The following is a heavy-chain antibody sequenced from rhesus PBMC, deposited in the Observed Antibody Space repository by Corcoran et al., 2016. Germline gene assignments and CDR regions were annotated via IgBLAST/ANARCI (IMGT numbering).Heavy chain of an antibody. V-gene: IGHV4-147*01. CDR3: ARVDVLGTVGGSLDV. Sequence: QVQLQESGPGLVKPSETLPLTCAVSGASISSNYWSWIRQPPGKGLEGIGYIYCGSGRTSYTPPLRSLFAISKDTSKDQFSLKLSSVTAADTAVYYCARVDVLGTVGGSLDVWGRGVLVTVAS. J-gene: IGHJ5-2*02. D-gene: IGHD3-34*01. CDR2: IYCGSGRT. CDR1: GASISSNY.